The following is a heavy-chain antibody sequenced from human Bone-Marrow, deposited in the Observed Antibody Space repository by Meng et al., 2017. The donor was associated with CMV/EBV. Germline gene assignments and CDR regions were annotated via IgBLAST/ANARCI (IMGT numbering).Heavy chain of an antibody. J-gene: IGHJ4*02. Sequence: GGSLRLSCAASGFTFSSYWMSWVRQAPGKGLEWVANIKQDGSEKYYVDSVKGRFTISRDNAKNPLFLQMNSLRDEDTAVYFCARGYYGGNPTGFPVVANWGQGQLVYVAS. V-gene: IGHV3-7*03. CDR3: ARGYYGGNPTGFPVVAN. D-gene: IGHD4-23*01. CDR2: IKQDGSEK. CDR1: GFTFSSYW.